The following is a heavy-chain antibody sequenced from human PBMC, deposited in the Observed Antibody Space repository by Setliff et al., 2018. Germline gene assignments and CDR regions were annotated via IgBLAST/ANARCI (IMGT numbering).Heavy chain of an antibody. CDR2: IYYTGKT. V-gene: IGHV4-39*07. CDR3: VRERTTSYSEYFQF. J-gene: IGHJ1*01. Sequence: NPSETLSLTCSVSGGSIRSNAHYWAWIRQPPGKGLEWIGSIYYTGKTYVNPSLKSRVTMSVDMSNNQFSLKLTAMTAADTAFYYCVRERTTSYSEYFQFWGPGNLVTVSS. D-gene: IGHD3-10*01. CDR1: GGSIRSNAHY.